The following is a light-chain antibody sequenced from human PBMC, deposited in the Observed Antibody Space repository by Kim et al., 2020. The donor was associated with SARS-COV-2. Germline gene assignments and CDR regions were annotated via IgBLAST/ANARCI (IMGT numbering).Light chain of an antibody. CDR2: GAS. CDR3: QKYNGAPWT. J-gene: IGKJ1*01. CDR1: QSISND. V-gene: IGKV1-27*01. Sequence: ASVGDRVTTTCRSSQSISNDLAWYQQKPGKVPTLLLYGASALQSAVPSRFSGSGSGTDFTLTISSLQPEDVAIYYCQKYNGAPWTFGQGTKVDIK.